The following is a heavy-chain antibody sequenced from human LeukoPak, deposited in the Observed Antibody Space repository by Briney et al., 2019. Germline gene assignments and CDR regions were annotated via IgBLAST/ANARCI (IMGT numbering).Heavy chain of an antibody. CDR2: ISAYNGNT. D-gene: IGHD3-16*02. J-gene: IGHJ3*02. Sequence: ASVKVSCNASGYTFTSYGISWVRQAPGQGLEWMGWISAYNGNTNYAQKLQGRVTMTTDTSTSTAYMELRSLRSDDTAVYYCARRRIMITFGGVIAPCAFDIWGQGTMVTVSS. CDR3: ARRRIMITFGGVIAPCAFDI. V-gene: IGHV1-18*01. CDR1: GYTFTSYG.